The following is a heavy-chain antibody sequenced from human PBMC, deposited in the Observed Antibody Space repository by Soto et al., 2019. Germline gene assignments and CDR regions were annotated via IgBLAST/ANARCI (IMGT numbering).Heavy chain of an antibody. CDR2: IYHSGNA. J-gene: IGHJ6*02. CDR3: ARDQEVNYADYGGSDYYYGLDV. CDR1: GDSISSGGYY. D-gene: IGHD4-17*01. Sequence: SETLSLTCTVSGDSISSGGYYWSWIRQHPGKGLEWMGYIYHSGNAYYNPSLKSRVTISVDMSKNQFSLKLSSVTAADTAVYYCARDQEVNYADYGGSDYYYGLDVWGQGTTVTVSS. V-gene: IGHV4-31*03.